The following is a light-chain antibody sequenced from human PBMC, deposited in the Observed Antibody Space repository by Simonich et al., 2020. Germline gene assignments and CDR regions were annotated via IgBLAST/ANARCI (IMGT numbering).Light chain of an antibody. CDR3: QQYNNWPPWT. Sequence: EIVMTQSPATLSVSPGARATLSCRANQSVSSNLAWYQQKPGQAPRFLIYGASTRATGIPARFSGSGSGTEFTLTISSLQSEDFAVYYCQQYNNWPPWTFGQGTKVEIK. J-gene: IGKJ1*01. CDR2: GAS. V-gene: IGKV3-15*01. CDR1: QSVSSN.